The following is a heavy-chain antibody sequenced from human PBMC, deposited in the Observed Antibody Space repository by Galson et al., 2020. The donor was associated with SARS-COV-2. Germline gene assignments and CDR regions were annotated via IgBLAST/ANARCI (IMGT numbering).Heavy chain of an antibody. V-gene: IGHV3-74*01. CDR3: ARDLGSGSYSPRWYFDL. CDR1: GFTFSSYW. Sequence: GGSLRLSCAASGFTFSSYWMHWVRQAPGKGLVWVSRINSDGSSTSYADSVKGRFTISRDNAKNTLYLQMNSLRAEDTAVYYCARDLGSGSYSPRWYFDLWGRGTLVTVSS. J-gene: IGHJ2*01. D-gene: IGHD3-10*02. CDR2: INSDGSST.